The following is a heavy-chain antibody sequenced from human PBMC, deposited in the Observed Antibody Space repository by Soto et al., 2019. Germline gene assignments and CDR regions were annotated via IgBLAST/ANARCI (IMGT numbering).Heavy chain of an antibody. D-gene: IGHD3-22*01. CDR2: IIPIFGTA. CDR3: ARDLVWADDSSG. V-gene: IGHV1-69*13. Sequence: ASVKVSCKASGGTFSSYAISWVRQAPGQGLEWMGGIIPIFGTANYAQKFQGRVTITADESTSTAYMELSSLRSEDTAVYYCARDLVWADDSSGWGQGTLVTVSS. CDR1: GGTFSSYA. J-gene: IGHJ4*02.